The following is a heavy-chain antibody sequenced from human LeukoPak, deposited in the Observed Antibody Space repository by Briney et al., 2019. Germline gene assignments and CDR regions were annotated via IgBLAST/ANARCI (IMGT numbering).Heavy chain of an antibody. CDR2: INHNGNVN. CDR1: GFTFSSYW. Sequence: GGSLRLSCAASGFTFSSYWMNWARQAPGKGLEWVASINHNGNVNYYVDSVKGRFTISRDNSKNTLYLQMNSLRAEDTAVYYCARDQDYGRGYFDYRGQGTLVTVSS. D-gene: IGHD4-17*01. J-gene: IGHJ4*02. CDR3: ARDQDYGRGYFDY. V-gene: IGHV3-7*01.